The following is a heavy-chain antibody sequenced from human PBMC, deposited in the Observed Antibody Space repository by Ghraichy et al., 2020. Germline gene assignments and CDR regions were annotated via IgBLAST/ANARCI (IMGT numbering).Heavy chain of an antibody. D-gene: IGHD4-11*01. J-gene: IGHJ4*02. CDR1: GFTFSSYS. CDR2: ISSSSSII. V-gene: IGHV3-48*01. Sequence: GGSLRLSCAASGFTFSSYSMNWVRQAPGKGLEWVSYISSSSSIIYYADSVKGRFTISRDNDKNSLHLQMNSLRAEDTAVYYCARGPSYHDYSNYATDNWGQGTLVTVSS. CDR3: ARGPSYHDYSNYATDN.